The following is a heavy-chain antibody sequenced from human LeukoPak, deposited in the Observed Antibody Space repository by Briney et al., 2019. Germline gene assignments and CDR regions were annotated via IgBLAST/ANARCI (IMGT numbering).Heavy chain of an antibody. V-gene: IGHV3-23*01. CDR3: ARDQGLRLGELSDYYYYGMDV. CDR1: GFTFSSCA. D-gene: IGHD3-16*02. J-gene: IGHJ6*02. Sequence: PGGSLRLSCAASGFTFSSCAMSWVRQAQGKGLEWVSAISGSGGSTYYADSVKGRFTISRDNSKNTLYLQMNSLRAEDTAVYYCARDQGLRLGELSDYYYYGMDVWGQGTTVTVSS. CDR2: ISGSGGST.